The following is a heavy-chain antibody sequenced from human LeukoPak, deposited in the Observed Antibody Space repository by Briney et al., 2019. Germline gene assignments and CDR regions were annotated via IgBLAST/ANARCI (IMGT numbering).Heavy chain of an antibody. CDR2: IYYSGST. D-gene: IGHD6-19*01. V-gene: IGHV4-39*01. J-gene: IGHJ4*02. Sequence: SETLSLTCTVSGGSISSGSYCWGWIRQPPGKGLEWIGSIYYSGSTYYNPSLKSRVTISVDTSKNQFSLKLSSVTAADTAVYYCARKNESIAVAGGINYWGQGTLVTVSS. CDR3: ARKNESIAVAGGINY. CDR1: GGSISSGSYC.